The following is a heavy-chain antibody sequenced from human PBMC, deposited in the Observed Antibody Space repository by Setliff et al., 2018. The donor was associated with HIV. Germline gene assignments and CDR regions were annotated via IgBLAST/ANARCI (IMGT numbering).Heavy chain of an antibody. V-gene: IGHV3-33*06. J-gene: IGHJ4*02. CDR2: IWYDGRNE. CDR3: AKDRSEITIFGVIISH. Sequence: GGSLRLSCAASGFTFDSYAMHWVRQAPGKGLEWVAVIWYDGRNEYYADSVKGRFTISRDNSKNTLYLQMNSLRAEDTAVYYCAKDRSEITIFGVIISHWGQGSLVT. D-gene: IGHD3-3*01. CDR1: GFTFDSYA.